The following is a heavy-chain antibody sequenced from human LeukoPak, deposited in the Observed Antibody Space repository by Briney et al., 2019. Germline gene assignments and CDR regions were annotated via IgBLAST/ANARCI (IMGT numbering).Heavy chain of an antibody. D-gene: IGHD6-13*01. J-gene: IGHJ4*02. CDR3: ARARIAAPLLDY. Sequence: GGSLRLFCAASGFTFSSYEMNWVRQAPGKGLEWVSYISSSGSTIYYADSVKGRFTISRDNAKNSLYLQMNSLRAEDTAVYFCARARIAAPLLDYWGQGSLVTVSS. V-gene: IGHV3-48*03. CDR2: ISSSGSTI. CDR1: GFTFSSYE.